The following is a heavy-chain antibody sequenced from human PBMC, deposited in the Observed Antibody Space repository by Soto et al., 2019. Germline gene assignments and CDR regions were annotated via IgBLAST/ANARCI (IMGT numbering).Heavy chain of an antibody. D-gene: IGHD3-10*01. CDR3: ARDRMARGAFDI. Sequence: QVQLVESGGGLVKPGGSLRLSCAASGFTFSDFYMTWIRQAPGNGLEWISYISSSSTYRKYADSVKGRFTISRVNAKNSLYLQMNSLRAEDTAVYYCARDRMARGAFDIWGQGTMVTVSS. CDR2: ISSSSTYR. CDR1: GFTFSDFY. J-gene: IGHJ3*02. V-gene: IGHV3-11*05.